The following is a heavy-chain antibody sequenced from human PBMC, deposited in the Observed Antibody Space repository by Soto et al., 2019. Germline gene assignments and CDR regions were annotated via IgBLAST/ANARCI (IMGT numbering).Heavy chain of an antibody. Sequence: QVQLQQWGAGLLKPSETLSLTCAVYGGSFSGYYWSWIRQPPGKGLEWIGEINHSGSTNYNPSLKSQVTISVDTSKNQFSLKLSSVTAADTAVYYCARVPYSSSGYWGQGTLVTVSS. J-gene: IGHJ4*02. CDR2: INHSGST. CDR1: GGSFSGYY. CDR3: ARVPYSSSGY. D-gene: IGHD6-6*01. V-gene: IGHV4-34*01.